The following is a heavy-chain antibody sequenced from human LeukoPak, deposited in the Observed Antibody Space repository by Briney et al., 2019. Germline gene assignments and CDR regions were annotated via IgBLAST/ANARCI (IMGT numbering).Heavy chain of an antibody. CDR1: GGSISSYY. D-gene: IGHD4-17*01. Sequence: SETLSLTCTVSGGSISSYYWSWIRQPPGKGLEWIGYIYYSGSTNYNPSLKSRVTISVDRSKNQFSLKLSSVTAADTAVYYCASYGDYFSTDYWGQGTLVTVSS. J-gene: IGHJ4*02. CDR2: IYYSGST. CDR3: ASYGDYFSTDY. V-gene: IGHV4-59*12.